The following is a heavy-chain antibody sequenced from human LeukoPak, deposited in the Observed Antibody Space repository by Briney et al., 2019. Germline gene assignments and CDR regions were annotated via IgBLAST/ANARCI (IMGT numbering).Heavy chain of an antibody. J-gene: IGHJ4*02. V-gene: IGHV3-30-3*01. Sequence: GTSHRLSCAASGFTFSSYALHWVRQASGKGLEWVAVISYDGSNKYYADSVEGRFTISRDNSKDTLYLQMNSLRAEDTAVYYCARDIVEGKKWLAHFDYWGQ. CDR2: ISYDGSNK. D-gene: IGHD6-19*01. CDR3: ARDIVEGKKWLAHFDY. CDR1: GFTFSSYA.